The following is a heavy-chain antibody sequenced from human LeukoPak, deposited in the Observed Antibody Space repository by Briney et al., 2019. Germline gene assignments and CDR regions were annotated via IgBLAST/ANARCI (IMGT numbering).Heavy chain of an antibody. CDR3: ARAYGGNSAGYYYMDV. J-gene: IGHJ6*03. Sequence: SVKVSCKASGYTFTGYYMHWVRQAPGQGLEWMGGIIPIFGTANYAQKFQGRVTITADESTSTAYMELSSLRSEDTAVYYCARAYGGNSAGYYYMDVWGKGTTVTVSS. V-gene: IGHV1-69*13. CDR1: GYTFTGYY. D-gene: IGHD4-23*01. CDR2: IIPIFGTA.